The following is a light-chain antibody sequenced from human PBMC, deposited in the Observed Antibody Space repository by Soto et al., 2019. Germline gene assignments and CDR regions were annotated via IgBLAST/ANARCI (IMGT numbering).Light chain of an antibody. CDR3: QQYYASSWT. CDR2: AAS. J-gene: IGKJ1*01. V-gene: IGKV3-20*01. CDR1: QIISSTY. Sequence: EIVLTQSPGTLSLSPGERATLSCRASQIISSTYLAWYRQKPGQAPRLLIYAASSRATGIPDRFSGSGSGTDFTLTISRLEPEDFAVYYCQQYYASSWTFGQGTKV.